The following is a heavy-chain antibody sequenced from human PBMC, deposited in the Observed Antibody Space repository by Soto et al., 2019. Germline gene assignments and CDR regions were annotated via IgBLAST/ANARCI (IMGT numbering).Heavy chain of an antibody. CDR1: GFTFSSYS. Sequence: GGSLRLSCAASGFTFSSYSLHWVRQAPGKGLEWMAIISYDGSNKYYADSVKGRFTISRDDSKNTLYLQMNSLRPEDTAVYYCARDQARGLHSSSWLRSGYFDYWGQGTLVTVSS. CDR2: ISYDGSNK. V-gene: IGHV3-30-3*01. CDR3: ARDQARGLHSSSWLRSGYFDY. D-gene: IGHD6-13*01. J-gene: IGHJ4*02.